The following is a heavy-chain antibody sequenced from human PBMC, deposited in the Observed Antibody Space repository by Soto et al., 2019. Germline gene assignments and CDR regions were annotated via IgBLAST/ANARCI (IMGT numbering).Heavy chain of an antibody. J-gene: IGHJ6*02. CDR2: ISYDGNNK. CDR1: GFTFSRFS. D-gene: IGHD3-10*02. CDR3: ARDHGMFLSYYYYGMDV. Sequence: GGSLRLSCAASGFTFSRFSMHWVRQAPGKGLAWVAVISYDGNNKHFAESVKGRFSISRDDSKNTVYLEMNNLRGDDSAVYYCARDHGMFLSYYYYGMDVWGQGTTVTVSS. V-gene: IGHV3-30-3*01.